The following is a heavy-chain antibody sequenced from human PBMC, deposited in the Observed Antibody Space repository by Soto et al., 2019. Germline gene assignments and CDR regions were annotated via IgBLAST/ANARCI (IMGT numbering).Heavy chain of an antibody. J-gene: IGHJ4*02. V-gene: IGHV3-11*01. CDR3: ARARSPRYVGRGGIFDY. Sequence: GESLKISCAASGFTFSDYYMSWIRQAPGKGLEWVSYISSSGSTIYYADSVKGRFTISRDNAKNSLYLQMNSLRAEDTAVYYCARARSPRYVGRGGIFDYWGQGTLVTVSS. CDR1: GFTFSDYY. D-gene: IGHD3-10*01. CDR2: ISSSGSTI.